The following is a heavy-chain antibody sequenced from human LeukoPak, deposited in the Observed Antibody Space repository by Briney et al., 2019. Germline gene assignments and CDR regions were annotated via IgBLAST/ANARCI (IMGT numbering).Heavy chain of an antibody. CDR3: TRSGSYYRRGASDI. D-gene: IGHD1-26*01. CDR1: RGSFNIDSFY. V-gene: IGHV4-39*01. Sequence: PSETLSLTCTVSRGSFNIDSFYWDWLRQTPGKGLEWIGNIDYVGNTNYNPSLKSRITISIDTSKNLFSLKLHSVTAADTSLYYCTRSGSYYRRGASDIWGRGTMVVVSS. CDR2: IDYVGNT. J-gene: IGHJ3*02.